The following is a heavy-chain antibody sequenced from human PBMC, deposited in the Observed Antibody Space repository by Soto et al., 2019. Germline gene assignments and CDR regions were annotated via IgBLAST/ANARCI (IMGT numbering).Heavy chain of an antibody. Sequence: QVQLVQSGAEVKKPGSSVKVSCKTSGVSFNNNGIGWVRQAPGHGLEWMGGVSPPFRTSNYALKFQGRIPITADASTGTVNMELSSLTSEDTAQYYCARVLYYGSGSYSPYGMDVWGQGTTVTVSS. V-gene: IGHV1-69*01. CDR1: GVSFNNNG. CDR3: ARVLYYGSGSYSPYGMDV. CDR2: VSPPFRTS. J-gene: IGHJ6*02. D-gene: IGHD3-10*01.